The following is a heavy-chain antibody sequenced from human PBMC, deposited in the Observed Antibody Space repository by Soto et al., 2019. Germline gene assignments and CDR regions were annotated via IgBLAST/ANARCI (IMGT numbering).Heavy chain of an antibody. J-gene: IGHJ6*02. CDR3: TRNLLSFRDFYYDMDV. D-gene: IGHD2-21*01. CDR2: IRIKAYGATT. V-gene: IGHV3-49*03. Sequence: PGGSLRLSCNASGFNLGDYTMSWFRQAPGKGLEWIGFIRIKAYGATTHYAASVRGRFTISRDDSENIAYLQMSSLKTEDTAVYYCTRNLLSFRDFYYDMDVWGPGTTVTVSS. CDR1: GFNLGDYT.